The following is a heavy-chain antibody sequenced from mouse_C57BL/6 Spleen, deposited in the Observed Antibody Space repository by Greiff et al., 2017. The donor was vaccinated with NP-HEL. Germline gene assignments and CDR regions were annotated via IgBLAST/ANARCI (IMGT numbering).Heavy chain of an antibody. CDR2: IYPGSGNT. D-gene: IGHD1-1*01. CDR1: GYTFTDYY. V-gene: IGHV1-76*01. Sequence: VQLKQSGAELVRPGASVKLSCKASGYTFTDYYINWVKQRPGQGLEWIARIYPGSGNTYYNEKFKGKATLTAEKSSSTAYMQLSSLTSEDSAVYFCARSGIYYGSSYVDYWGQGTTLTVSS. J-gene: IGHJ2*01. CDR3: ARSGIYYGSSYVDY.